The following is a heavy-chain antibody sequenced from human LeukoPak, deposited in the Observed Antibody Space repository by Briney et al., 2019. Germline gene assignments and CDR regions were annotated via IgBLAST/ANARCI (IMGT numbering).Heavy chain of an antibody. V-gene: IGHV3-30*18. CDR1: GFTFSSYG. CDR3: AKEGAWRWELLNWFDP. J-gene: IGHJ5*02. D-gene: IGHD1-26*01. CDR2: ISYDGSNK. Sequence: GGSLRLSCAASGFTFSSYGMHWVRQAPGKGLEWVAVISYDGSNKYYADSVKGRITISRDNSKNTLYLQMNSLRAEDTAVYYCAKEGAWRWELLNWFDPWGQGTLVTVSS.